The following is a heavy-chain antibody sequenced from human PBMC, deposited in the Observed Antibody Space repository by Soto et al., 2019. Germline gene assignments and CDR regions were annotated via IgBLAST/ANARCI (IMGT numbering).Heavy chain of an antibody. Sequence: QVQLQESGPGLVKPSETLSLTCTVSGDSVSSDNCYWTWIRQPPGKGLEWIGYIYSSGSTNYNPSLKSRVTLSVDTSRNQFSLKLTSVTAADTAVYYCARDIRGYSRAFDYWGQGTLVTVSS. J-gene: IGHJ4*02. V-gene: IGHV4-61*01. D-gene: IGHD5-18*01. CDR3: ARDIRGYSRAFDY. CDR2: IYSSGST. CDR1: GDSVSSDNCY.